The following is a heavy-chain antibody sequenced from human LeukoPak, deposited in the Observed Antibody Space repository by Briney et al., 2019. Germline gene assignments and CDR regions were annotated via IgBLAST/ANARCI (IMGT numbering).Heavy chain of an antibody. CDR3: VKHDGYSFDM. CDR2: IFHSGSA. V-gene: IGHV4-4*02. CDR1: GGSISTNNW. Sequence: SETLSLTCAVFGGSISTNNWWSWVRQPPGKGLEWIGEIFHSGSANYNPSLKSRVIISVDKSRNQVFLQLTPVTAADTAVYYCVKHDGYSFDMWGQGTTVTVSS. D-gene: IGHD3-16*02. J-gene: IGHJ3*02.